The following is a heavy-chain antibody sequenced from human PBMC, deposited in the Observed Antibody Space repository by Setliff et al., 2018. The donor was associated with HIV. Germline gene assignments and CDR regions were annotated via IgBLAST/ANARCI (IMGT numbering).Heavy chain of an antibody. Sequence: TLVNPTQTLTLTCTFSGLSLSTSGVGVGWIRQSPGKALEWLAFIYWNNNKHYSTSLKSRLTVTKDTSKNRVVFTMTNMDPVDTATYYCAYSGRQLRGPYFDFWGQGTPVTVS. D-gene: IGHD1-1*01. CDR1: GLSLSTSGVG. CDR3: AYSGRQLRGPYFDF. J-gene: IGHJ4*02. V-gene: IGHV2-5*01. CDR2: IYWNNNK.